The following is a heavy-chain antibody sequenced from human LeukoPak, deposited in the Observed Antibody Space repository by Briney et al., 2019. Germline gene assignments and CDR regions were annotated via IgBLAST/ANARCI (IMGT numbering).Heavy chain of an antibody. J-gene: IGHJ4*02. CDR3: AKAIAAAGPFDY. V-gene: IGHV3-43D*04. CDR2: ISWDGGST. Sequence: GGSLRLSCAASGFTFDDYAMHWVRQAPGKVLEWVSLISWDGGSTYYADSVKGRFTISRDNSKNSLYLQMNSLRAEDTALYYCAKAIAAAGPFDYWGQGTLVTVSS. D-gene: IGHD6-13*01. CDR1: GFTFDDYA.